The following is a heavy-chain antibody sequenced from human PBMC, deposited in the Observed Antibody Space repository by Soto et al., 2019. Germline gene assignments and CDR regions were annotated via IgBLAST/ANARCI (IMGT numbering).Heavy chain of an antibody. J-gene: IGHJ4*02. CDR3: ERDGSPDWSGGSCNSIDY. D-gene: IGHD2-15*01. Sequence: QVQLQQWGAGLLKPSETLSLTCAVYGGSFSGYYWSWIRQSPGKGLEWIGEINHSGTTNYIPSLNSRVTVSRTTSTNSFAPKLSSVTAANTSVYYCERDGSPDWSGGSCNSIDYWGQGTLVTVSS. CDR2: INHSGTT. CDR1: GGSFSGYY. V-gene: IGHV4-34*01.